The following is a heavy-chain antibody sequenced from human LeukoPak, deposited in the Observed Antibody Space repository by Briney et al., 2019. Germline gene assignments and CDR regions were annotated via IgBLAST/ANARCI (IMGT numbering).Heavy chain of an antibody. J-gene: IGHJ6*03. CDR2: IYTSGST. CDR1: GGSISSGSYY. V-gene: IGHV4-61*02. CDR3: ARETSQKGAHYMDV. Sequence: PSETLSLTCTVSGGSISSGSYYWSWIRQPAGKGLEWIGRIYTSGSTNYNPSLKSRVTISVDTSKNQFSPKLSSVTAADTAVYYCARETSQKGAHYMDVWGKGTTVTISS. D-gene: IGHD3-16*01.